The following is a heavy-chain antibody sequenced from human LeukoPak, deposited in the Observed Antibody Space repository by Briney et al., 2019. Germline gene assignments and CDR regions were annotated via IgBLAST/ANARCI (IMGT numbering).Heavy chain of an antibody. J-gene: IGHJ4*02. CDR2: IYYSGST. Sequence: SETLSLTCAVSGGSISSNSYYWGWIRQPPGKGLEWIGSIYYSGSTYYNPSLKSRVTISVDTSKNQFSLKLSSVTAADTAVYYCARDKNQYYYDSSGYYGHKTYYFDYWGQGTLVTVSS. CDR3: ARDKNQYYYDSSGYYGHKTYYFDY. CDR1: GGSISSNSYY. D-gene: IGHD3-22*01. V-gene: IGHV4-39*02.